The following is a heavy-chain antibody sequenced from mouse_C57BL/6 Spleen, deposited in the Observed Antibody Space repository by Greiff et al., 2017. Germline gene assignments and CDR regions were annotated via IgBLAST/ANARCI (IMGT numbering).Heavy chain of an antibody. J-gene: IGHJ1*03. Sequence: EVKVLQSGGGLVKPGASLKLSCAASGFTFTSYTMTWVRQTPEKRLEWVATISGGGGNTYYPDSVKGRATISIDNATNTPYLQLSSLRSEDTALYYGARREYGSNPWYFDVWGTGTTVTVSS. CDR1: GFTFTSYT. CDR2: ISGGGGNT. CDR3: ARREYGSNPWYFDV. D-gene: IGHD1-1*01. V-gene: IGHV5-9*01.